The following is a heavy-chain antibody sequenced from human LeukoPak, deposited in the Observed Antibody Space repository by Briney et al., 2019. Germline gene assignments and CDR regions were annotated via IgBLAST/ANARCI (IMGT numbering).Heavy chain of an antibody. CDR2: ISGSSSYI. CDR3: VRDRGDFWSGYYTD. CDR1: GFTFRTYS. J-gene: IGHJ4*02. D-gene: IGHD3-3*01. Sequence: GGSLRLSCAASGFTFRTYSMNWVRQAPGKGLEWVSSISGSSSYIYYADSVKGRFTISRDNAKNSLYLQMNSLRADDTAVYYCVRDRGDFWSGYYTDWGQGTLASVSS. V-gene: IGHV3-21*01.